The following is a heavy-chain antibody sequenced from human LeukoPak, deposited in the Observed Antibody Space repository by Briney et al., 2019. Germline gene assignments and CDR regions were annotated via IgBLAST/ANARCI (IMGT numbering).Heavy chain of an antibody. CDR3: ARDGAYYYDSSGPPFDY. Sequence: GGSLRLSCAASGFTFSSYAMSWVRQAPGKGLEWVSAISGSGGSTYYADSVKGRFTISRDNSKNTLYLQMNSLRAEDTAVYYCARDGAYYYDSSGPPFDYWGQGTLVTVSP. J-gene: IGHJ4*02. CDR2: ISGSGGST. D-gene: IGHD3-22*01. CDR1: GFTFSSYA. V-gene: IGHV3-23*01.